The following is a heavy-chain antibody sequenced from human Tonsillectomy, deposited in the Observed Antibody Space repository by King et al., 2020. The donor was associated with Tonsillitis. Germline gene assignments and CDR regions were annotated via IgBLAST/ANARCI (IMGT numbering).Heavy chain of an antibody. D-gene: IGHD6-19*01. V-gene: IGHV3-48*01. Sequence: VQLVESGGGMVQPGESLRLSCVASGFTFSTYSMNWVRQAPGKGLEWVSYIRGSGSPISYADSVKGRFTISRDNAKNSLYLQMDSLRAEDTAVYYCARDHGWAFDYWGQGILVTVSS. CDR1: GFTFSTYS. CDR2: IRGSGSPI. J-gene: IGHJ4*02. CDR3: ARDHGWAFDY.